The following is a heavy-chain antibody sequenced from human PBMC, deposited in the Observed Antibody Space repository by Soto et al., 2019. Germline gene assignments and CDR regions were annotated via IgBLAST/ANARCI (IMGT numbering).Heavy chain of an antibody. J-gene: IGHJ5*02. CDR3: AKETEVVVAVNWFDP. V-gene: IGHV3-30*18. CDR1: GFTFSSYG. CDR2: ISYDGSNK. D-gene: IGHD2-15*01. Sequence: GGSLRLSCAASGFTFSSYGMHWVRQAPGKGLEWVAVISYDGSNKYYADSVKGRFTISRDNSKNTLYLQMNSLRAEDTAVYYCAKETEVVVAVNWFDPWGQGTLVTVSS.